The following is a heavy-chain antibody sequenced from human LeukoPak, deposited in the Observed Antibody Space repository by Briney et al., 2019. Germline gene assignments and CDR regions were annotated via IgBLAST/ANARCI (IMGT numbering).Heavy chain of an antibody. J-gene: IGHJ4*02. CDR3: ANRLGYCSGGSCYNY. Sequence: SVKVSCKASGGTFSSYAIGWVRQAPGQGLEWMGRIIPIFGTANYAQKFQGRVTITTDESTSTAYMELSSLRSEDTAVYYCANRLGYCSGGSCYNYWGQGTLVTVSS. D-gene: IGHD2-15*01. CDR2: IIPIFGTA. CDR1: GGTFSSYA. V-gene: IGHV1-69*05.